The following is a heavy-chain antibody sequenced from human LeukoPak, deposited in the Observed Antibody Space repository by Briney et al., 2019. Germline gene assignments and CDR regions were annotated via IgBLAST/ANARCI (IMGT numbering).Heavy chain of an antibody. CDR1: AGSISSYY. J-gene: IGHJ3*02. CDR3: ARGLVGATWNAFDI. V-gene: IGHV4-4*07. CDR2: IYSSGSA. D-gene: IGHD1-26*01. Sequence: SETRSLTCTVSAGSISSYYWSWIRQPAGKGLELIGRIYSSGSANYNPSLKSRVAMSVDTSKNQFSLNLSSVTAADTAVYNCARGLVGATWNAFDIWGQGTMVTVSS.